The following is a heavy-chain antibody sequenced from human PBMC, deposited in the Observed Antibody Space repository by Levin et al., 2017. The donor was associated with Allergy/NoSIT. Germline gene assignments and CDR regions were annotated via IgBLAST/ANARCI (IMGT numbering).Heavy chain of an antibody. Sequence: ASVKVSCKASGYTFTSYAMNWVRQAPGQGLEWMGWINTNTGNPTYAQGFTGRFVFSLDTSVSTAYLQISSLKAEDTAVYYCARSLWLYDRTRYCSSTSCLDFDYWGQGTLVTVSS. J-gene: IGHJ4*02. CDR1: GYTFTSYA. D-gene: IGHD2-2*01. V-gene: IGHV7-4-1*02. CDR2: INTNTGNP. CDR3: ARSLWLYDRTRYCSSTSCLDFDY.